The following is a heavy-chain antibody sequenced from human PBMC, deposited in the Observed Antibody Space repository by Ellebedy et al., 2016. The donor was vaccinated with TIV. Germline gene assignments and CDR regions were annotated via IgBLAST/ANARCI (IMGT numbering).Heavy chain of an antibody. CDR3: ARGMKDIYGMDV. J-gene: IGHJ6*02. Sequence: PGGSLRLSCVASGFTFSNHWMHWVRHAPGKGLVWVSRIYTDGSTATYADSVKGRFTISRDNAKNTLYPQMYSLRAEDKDVYYCARGMKDIYGMDVWGQGTTVTVSS. D-gene: IGHD3-10*01. CDR2: IYTDGSTA. CDR1: GFTFSNHW. V-gene: IGHV3-74*01.